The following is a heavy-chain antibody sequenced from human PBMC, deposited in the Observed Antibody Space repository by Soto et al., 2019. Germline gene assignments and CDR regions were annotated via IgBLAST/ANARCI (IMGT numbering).Heavy chain of an antibody. D-gene: IGHD3-10*01. CDR2: IIPILGIA. V-gene: IGHV1-69*02. J-gene: IGHJ6*02. Sequence: QVQLVQSGAEVKKPGSSVKVSCKASGGTFSSYTISWVRQAPGQGLEWMGRIIPILGIANYAQKFQGRVTITADKSTSTAYMELSSLRSEDTAVYYCARGPRPTIRDIMGNYYYYYGMDVWGQGTTVTVSS. CDR1: GGTFSSYT. CDR3: ARGPRPTIRDIMGNYYYYYGMDV.